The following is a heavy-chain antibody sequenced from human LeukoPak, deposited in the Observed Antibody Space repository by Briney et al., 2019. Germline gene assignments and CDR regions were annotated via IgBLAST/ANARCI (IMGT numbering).Heavy chain of an antibody. V-gene: IGHV4-30-4*01. D-gene: IGHD6-13*01. CDR1: GGSISSGDYY. J-gene: IGHJ4*02. Sequence: SQTLSLTCTVSGGSISSGDYYWSRIRQPPGKGLEWIGYIYYSGSTYYNPSLKSRVTISVDTSKNQFSLKLSSVTAADTAVYYCARHLPGIAAAGRPYYFDYWGQGTLVTVSS. CDR2: IYYSGST. CDR3: ARHLPGIAAAGRPYYFDY.